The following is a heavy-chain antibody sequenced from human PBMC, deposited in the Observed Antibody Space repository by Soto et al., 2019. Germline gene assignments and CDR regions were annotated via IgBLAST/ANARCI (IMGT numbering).Heavy chain of an antibody. V-gene: IGHV3-30-3*01. CDR2: ISYDGSNK. CDR3: AREGLVPAATPWFDY. Sequence: QVQLVESGGGVVQPGRSLRLSCAASGFTFSSYAMHWVRQAPGKGLEWVAVISYDGSNKYYADSVKGRFTISRDNSKNTLYRQMNSLRAEDTAVYYCAREGLVPAATPWFDYWGQGTLVTVSS. J-gene: IGHJ4*02. D-gene: IGHD2-2*02. CDR1: GFTFSSYA.